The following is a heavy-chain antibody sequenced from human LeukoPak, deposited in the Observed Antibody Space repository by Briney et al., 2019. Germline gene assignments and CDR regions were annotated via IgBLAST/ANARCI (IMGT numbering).Heavy chain of an antibody. J-gene: IGHJ3*02. CDR1: GGTFCSYA. D-gene: IGHD6-13*01. CDR2: VIPIFGTA. CDR3: ARVYLRAAALGGAFDI. Sequence: SVKVSCKASGGTFCSYAISWVRQAPGQGLEWMGGVIPIFGTANYAQKFQGRVTITADESTSTAYMELSSLRSEDTAVYYCARVYLRAAALGGAFDIWGQGTMVTVSS. V-gene: IGHV1-69*13.